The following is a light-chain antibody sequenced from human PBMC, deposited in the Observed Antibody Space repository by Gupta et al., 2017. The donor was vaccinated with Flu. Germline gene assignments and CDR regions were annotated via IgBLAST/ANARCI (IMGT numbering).Light chain of an antibody. CDR3: MQALQTPWT. J-gene: IGKJ1*01. CDR2: LGS. V-gene: IGKV2-28*01. CDR1: QSLLHSNGYNY. Sequence: DIVMTQSPLSLPVTPGDPASISCRSSQSLLHSNGYNYLDWYLKKPGQSPQLLIYLGSNRASGVPDRFSGSGSGTDFTLKISRVEAEDVGVYYCMQALQTPWTFGQGTKVEIK.